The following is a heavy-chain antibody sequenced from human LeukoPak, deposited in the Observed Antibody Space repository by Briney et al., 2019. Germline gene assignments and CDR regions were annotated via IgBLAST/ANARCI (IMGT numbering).Heavy chain of an antibody. Sequence: GGSLRLSCAASRFTFSNYAMSWVRQAPGKGLEWVSAISGSGGSTYYADSVKGRFTISRDNSKITLYPQMNSLRAEDTAIYYCASLSGFADAFDIWGQGTMVTVSS. CDR1: RFTFSNYA. J-gene: IGHJ3*02. V-gene: IGHV3-23*01. CDR3: ASLSGFADAFDI. D-gene: IGHD3-9*01. CDR2: ISGSGGST.